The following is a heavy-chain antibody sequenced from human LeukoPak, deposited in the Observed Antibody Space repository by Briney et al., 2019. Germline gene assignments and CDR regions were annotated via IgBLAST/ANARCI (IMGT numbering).Heavy chain of an antibody. CDR2: SGTDGDS. CDR3: AKKTVGNYPLDS. Sequence: GGPLTLSCAASGFSFSRSGLNWVRQPPGKGLEWVSTSGTDGDSYYADSVKGRFAISRDNSKNMLYLHMTSLRAEDTAVYYCAKKTVGNYPLDSWGQGALVTVSP. V-gene: IGHV3-23*01. J-gene: IGHJ4*02. D-gene: IGHD5-24*01. CDR1: GFSFSRSG.